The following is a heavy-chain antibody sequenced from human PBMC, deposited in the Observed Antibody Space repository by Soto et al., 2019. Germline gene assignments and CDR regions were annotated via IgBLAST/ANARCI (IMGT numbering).Heavy chain of an antibody. CDR1: GFTFSSYG. Sequence: GGSLRLSCAASGFTFSSYGMHWVRQAPGKGLEWVAVISYDGSNKYYAGSVKGRFTISRDNSKNTLYLQMNSLRAEDTAVYYCAKLTQKDGYSAYWGQGTLVTVSS. CDR3: AKLTQKDGYSAY. CDR2: ISYDGSNK. J-gene: IGHJ4*02. V-gene: IGHV3-30*18. D-gene: IGHD6-13*01.